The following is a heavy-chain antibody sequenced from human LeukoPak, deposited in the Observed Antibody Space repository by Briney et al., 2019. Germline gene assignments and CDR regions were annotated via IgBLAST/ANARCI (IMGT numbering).Heavy chain of an antibody. CDR3: AREVPIVRGLRWDY. CDR1: GDSLSSYY. J-gene: IGHJ4*02. Sequence: SETLSLTCILSGDSLSSYYWHWVRQPPGKGLDWIEYTYYSGSTNCNPSLKSRVTISIDTSKNQFSLKLRSVTAADTAVYYCAREVPIVRGLRWDYWGQGTLVTVSS. V-gene: IGHV4-59*01. D-gene: IGHD3-10*01. CDR2: TYYSGST.